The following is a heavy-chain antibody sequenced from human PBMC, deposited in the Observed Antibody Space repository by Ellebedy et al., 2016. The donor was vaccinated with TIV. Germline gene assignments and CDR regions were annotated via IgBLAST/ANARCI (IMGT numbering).Heavy chain of an antibody. CDR1: GFTFSSYT. Sequence: GESLKISCAASGFTFSSYTMNWVRQAPGKGLEWVSGISGSGDGTYYADSVKGRFTISRDNSKNTVFLQMNNLRVEDTAMYYCAKEVGVHGTPYFDFWGQGTLVTVSS. CDR3: AKEVGVHGTPYFDF. D-gene: IGHD6-19*01. V-gene: IGHV3-23*01. CDR2: ISGSGDGT. J-gene: IGHJ4*02.